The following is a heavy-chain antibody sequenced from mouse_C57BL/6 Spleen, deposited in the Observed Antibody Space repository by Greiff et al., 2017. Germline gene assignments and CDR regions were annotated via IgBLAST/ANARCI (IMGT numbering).Heavy chain of an antibody. D-gene: IGHD4-1*01. Sequence: VQLQQSGAELVRPGASVTLSCKASGYTFTDYEMHWVKQTPVHGLEWIGAIDPETGGTAYNQKFKGKAILTADKSTRTAYMELRSLTSEDSAVYYCTSSLGQFAYWGQGTLVTVSA. V-gene: IGHV1-15*01. CDR3: TSSLGQFAY. J-gene: IGHJ3*01. CDR1: GYTFTDYE. CDR2: IDPETGGT.